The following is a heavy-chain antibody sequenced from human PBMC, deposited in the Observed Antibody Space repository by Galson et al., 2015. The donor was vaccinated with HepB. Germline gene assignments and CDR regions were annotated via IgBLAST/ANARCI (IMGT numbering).Heavy chain of an antibody. D-gene: IGHD3-16*02. CDR3: AAVYLPYDAFDI. J-gene: IGHJ3*02. Sequence: SVKVSCKASGFTFTSSAVQWVRQARGQRLEWIGWIVVGSGNTNYAQKFQRRVTITRDMSTSTAYMELSSLRSEDTAVYYCAAVYLPYDAFDIWGQGTMVTVSS. CDR2: IVVGSGNT. V-gene: IGHV1-58*01. CDR1: GFTFTSSA.